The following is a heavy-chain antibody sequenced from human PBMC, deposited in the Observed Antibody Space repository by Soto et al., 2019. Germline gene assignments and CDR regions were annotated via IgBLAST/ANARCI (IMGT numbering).Heavy chain of an antibody. J-gene: IGHJ4*02. CDR1: GFPFSLYA. CDR3: VRARATDSRPDY. D-gene: IGHD3-22*01. CDR2: VSSGSSYI. V-gene: IGHV3-21*01. Sequence: PVRSLPLSCAPSGFPFSLYAMIWVRQAPGKGLEWVSSVSSGSSYIYSADSLKGRFTISRDDAKNSLYLQMNSLRADDTAIYYCVRARATDSRPDYWGQGSLVTVSS.